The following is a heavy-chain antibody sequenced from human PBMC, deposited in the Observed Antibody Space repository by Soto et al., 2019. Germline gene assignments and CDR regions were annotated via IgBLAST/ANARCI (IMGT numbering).Heavy chain of an antibody. CDR2: ISSNGGST. CDR3: VKPREYDAFDI. Sequence: GGSLRLSCSASGFTFSSYAMHWVRQAPGKGLEYVSAISSNGGSTYYADSVKGIFTISRDNSKNTLYLQMSSLRAEDTAVYCCVKPREYDAFDIWGQGTLVTVSS. CDR1: GFTFSSYA. J-gene: IGHJ3*02. V-gene: IGHV3-64D*06.